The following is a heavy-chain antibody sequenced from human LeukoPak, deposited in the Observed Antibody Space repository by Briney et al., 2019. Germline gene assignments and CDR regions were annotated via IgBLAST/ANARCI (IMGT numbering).Heavy chain of an antibody. Sequence: ASVTVSCKASGYTFIGYYMHWVRQAPGQGLEWMGWINPKSGGTNYAQKFQGRVTMTRDTSISTAYMELSRLSSVTAADTAVYYCARVTGYVMEDYFDYWGQGTLVTVSS. CDR1: GYTFIGYY. J-gene: IGHJ4*02. CDR3: ARVTGYVMEDYFDY. CDR2: INPKSGGT. D-gene: IGHD6-13*01. V-gene: IGHV1-2*02.